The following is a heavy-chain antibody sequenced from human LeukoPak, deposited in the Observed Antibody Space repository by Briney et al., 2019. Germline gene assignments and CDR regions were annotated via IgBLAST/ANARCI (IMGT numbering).Heavy chain of an antibody. CDR1: GGAFSTYA. D-gene: IGHD3-3*01. V-gene: IGHV1-69*01. J-gene: IGHJ5*02. Sequence: GSSVKVSCKASGGAFSTYAISWVRLAPGQGIEWIGWIIPIFGTANYAQKFQGRVTITADESTSTAYMELSSLRSEDTAVYYCARGGNYDFWSAQGWFDPWGQGALVTVSS. CDR3: ARGGNYDFWSAQGWFDP. CDR2: IIPIFGTA.